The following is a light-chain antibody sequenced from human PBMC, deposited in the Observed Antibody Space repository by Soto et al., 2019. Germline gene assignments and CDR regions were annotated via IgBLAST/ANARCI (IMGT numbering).Light chain of an antibody. J-gene: IGKJ4*01. CDR2: GAS. CDR1: QTISSNY. CDR3: QQYNDWPPVT. Sequence: EIVLTQSPGTLSLSPVEGGTLSCRATQTISSNYLAWYRQKPGQAPKLLIHGASTRATGIPDRFSGSGSGTDFTLTINSLQSEDSAVYYCQQYNDWPPVTFGGGTKVDIK. V-gene: IGKV3-20*01.